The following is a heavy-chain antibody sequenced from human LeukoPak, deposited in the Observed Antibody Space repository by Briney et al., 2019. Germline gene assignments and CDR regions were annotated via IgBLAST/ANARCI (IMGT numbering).Heavy chain of an antibody. CDR1: GGSISGYY. CDR2: IYYGGST. D-gene: IGHD3-10*01. V-gene: IGHV4-59*08. CDR3: ARYGSGSYSDDHFQH. J-gene: IGHJ1*01. Sequence: ASETLSLTCTVSGGSISGYYWSWIRQPPGKGLEWIGFIYYGGSTKYNPSLKSRVTISVDTSKNQFSLKLTSVTAADTAVYYCARYGSGSYSDDHFQHWGQGTLVTVSS.